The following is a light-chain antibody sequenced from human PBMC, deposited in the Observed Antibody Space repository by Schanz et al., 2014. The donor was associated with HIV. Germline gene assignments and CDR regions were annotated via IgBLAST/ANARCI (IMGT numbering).Light chain of an antibody. CDR2: DVS. CDR3: TSFTGSTRV. J-gene: IGLJ1*01. V-gene: IGLV2-14*03. Sequence: QSALTQPASVSGSPGQSITISCTGTSSDVGGYNYVSWYQQHPGKAPKLMIYDVSNRPSGVSNRFSGSKSGNTASLTISGLQAEDEADYYCTSFTGSTRVFGTGTKLTV. CDR1: SSDVGGYNY.